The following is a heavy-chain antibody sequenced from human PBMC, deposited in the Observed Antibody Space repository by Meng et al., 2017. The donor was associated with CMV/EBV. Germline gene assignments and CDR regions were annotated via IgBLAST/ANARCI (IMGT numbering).Heavy chain of an antibody. Sequence: SETLSLTCTVSGGSISSGDYYWSWIRQPPGKGLEWIGYIYYSGSTYYNPSLKSRVTISVDTSKNQFSLKLSSVTAADTAVYYCARDRDMYSSSWYPFDYWGQGTLVTVSS. CDR1: GGSISSGDYY. CDR3: ARDRDMYSSSWYPFDY. J-gene: IGHJ4*02. CDR2: IYYSGST. D-gene: IGHD6-13*01. V-gene: IGHV4-30-4*08.